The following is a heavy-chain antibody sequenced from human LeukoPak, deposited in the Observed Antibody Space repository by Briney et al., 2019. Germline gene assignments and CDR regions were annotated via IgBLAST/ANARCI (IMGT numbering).Heavy chain of an antibody. CDR3: ARLVCLGELSFHPDAFDI. V-gene: IGHV1-2*02. J-gene: IGHJ3*02. Sequence: GASVKVSCKASGYTFTGYYMYWVRQAPGQGLEWMGWINPNSGGTNYAQKFQGRVTMTRDTSISTAYMELSRLRSDDTAVYYCARLVCLGELSFHPDAFDIWGQGTMVTVSS. D-gene: IGHD3-16*02. CDR2: INPNSGGT. CDR1: GYTFTGYY.